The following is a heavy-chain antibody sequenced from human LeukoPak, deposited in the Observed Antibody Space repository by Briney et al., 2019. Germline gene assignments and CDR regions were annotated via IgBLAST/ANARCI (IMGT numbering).Heavy chain of an antibody. V-gene: IGHV3-74*01. Sequence: GGSLRLSCEASAFTFSNYWMHWVRQAPGKGLVWVSRINTDESRANYADSVKGRFTISRDNAKNSLYLQMSSVRAEDTALYYCAKDRVGQLGGYHYYGMDVWGQGTTVTVSS. D-gene: IGHD6-13*01. CDR3: AKDRVGQLGGYHYYGMDV. CDR2: INTDESRA. J-gene: IGHJ6*02. CDR1: AFTFSNYW.